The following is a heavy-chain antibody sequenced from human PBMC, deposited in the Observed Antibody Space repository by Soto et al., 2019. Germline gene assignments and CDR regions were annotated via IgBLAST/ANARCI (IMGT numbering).Heavy chain of an antibody. J-gene: IGHJ6*02. Sequence: GASVKVSCEASGYTFTSYGMSWVRQAPGQGLEWMGWISAYNGNTNYAQKLQGRVTMTTDTSTSTAYMELRSLRSDDTAVYYCARDQDYYYYGMDVWGQGTTVTVSS. CDR2: ISAYNGNT. V-gene: IGHV1-18*01. CDR1: GYTFTSYG. CDR3: ARDQDYYYYGMDV.